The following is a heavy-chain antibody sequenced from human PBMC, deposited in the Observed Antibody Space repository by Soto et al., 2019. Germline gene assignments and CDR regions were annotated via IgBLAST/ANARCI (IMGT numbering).Heavy chain of an antibody. CDR1: GFIFSDYY. CDR2: SSNRDRST. D-gene: IGHD3-3*01. Sequence: QVQLVESGGGLVKPGGSLRLSCEASGFIFSDYYMSWIRQAPGKGLEWISYSSNRDRSTYFADSVRDRFTISRDNSKNSVYLQMNSLRAEDTAVYYCARAWRIETFGVVIMSTGMDVWGQGTTVTVSS. J-gene: IGHJ6*02. V-gene: IGHV3-11*01. CDR3: ARAWRIETFGVVIMSTGMDV.